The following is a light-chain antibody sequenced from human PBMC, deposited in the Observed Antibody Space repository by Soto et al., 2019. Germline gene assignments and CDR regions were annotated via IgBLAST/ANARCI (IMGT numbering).Light chain of an antibody. CDR2: GAS. CDR3: HQYGRSPQWT. Sequence: EIVLTQSPGTLSLSPGERATLSCRASQVVSSSYLAWYQQKPGQAPRLLIYGASSRATGIPDRCSGSGSGTDFALTISRLEPEDFAVYYCHQYGRSPQWTFGQGTKVEIK. J-gene: IGKJ1*01. V-gene: IGKV3-20*01. CDR1: QVVSSSY.